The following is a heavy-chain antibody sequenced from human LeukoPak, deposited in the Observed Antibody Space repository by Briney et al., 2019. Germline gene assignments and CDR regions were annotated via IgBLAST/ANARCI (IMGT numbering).Heavy chain of an antibody. Sequence: GGSLRLSCVASGFTFNTHWVSWVRQAPGKGLEWVANIKEDGSKTDYVDSVKGRFTISGDNAKNSVFLQMNSLRAEDTAVYYCAPQTMILVLGGQGTLVTVSS. CDR2: IKEDGSKT. D-gene: IGHD3-22*01. CDR3: APQTMILVL. J-gene: IGHJ4*02. CDR1: GFTFNTHW. V-gene: IGHV3-7*01.